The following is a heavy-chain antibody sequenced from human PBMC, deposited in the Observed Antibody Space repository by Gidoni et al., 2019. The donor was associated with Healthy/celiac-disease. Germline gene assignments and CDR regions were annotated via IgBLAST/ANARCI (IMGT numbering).Heavy chain of an antibody. CDR1: GYTFTGYY. Sequence: QVQLVQSGAEAKKPGVSVKVSCKAAGYTFTGYYMHWVRQAPGQGLEWMGGINPNSGGTNYAQKFQGRVAMTRDTSISTADMELSRLRSGDTAVYYCARDLRFFEWLPKGEPWGQGTLVTVCS. CDR2: INPNSGGT. CDR3: ARDLRFFEWLPKGEP. V-gene: IGHV1-2*02. J-gene: IGHJ5*01. D-gene: IGHD3-3*01.